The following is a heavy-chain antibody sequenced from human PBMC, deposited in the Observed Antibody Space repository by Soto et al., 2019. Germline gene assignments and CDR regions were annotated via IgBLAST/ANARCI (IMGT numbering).Heavy chain of an antibody. V-gene: IGHV4-39*01. Sequence: QLQLQESGPGLVKPSETLSLTCSVSDDSINSDKYYWGWIRQPPGKVLEWIGSIYYHGNAYYNPSLLTRVTISLDKSKSQSPLKLNSVTAADSAVYFCARLEGLATISYYFHFWGPGALVTVSS. D-gene: IGHD5-12*01. J-gene: IGHJ4*02. CDR1: DDSINSDKYY. CDR2: IYYHGNA. CDR3: ARLEGLATISYYFHF.